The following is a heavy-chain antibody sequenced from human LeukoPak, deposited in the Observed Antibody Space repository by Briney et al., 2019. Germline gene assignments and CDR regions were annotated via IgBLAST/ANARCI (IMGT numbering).Heavy chain of an antibody. V-gene: IGHV7-4-1*02. D-gene: IGHD3-22*01. CDR2: INTNAGNP. CDR1: GYTFTSYA. Sequence: EASVKVSCKASGYTFTSYAMNWVRQAPGQGLEWMGWINTNAGNPTYAQGFTGRFVFSLDTSVSTAYLQISSLKAEDTAVYYCARPDGYYDSSGYYGAFDIWGQGTMVTVSS. J-gene: IGHJ3*02. CDR3: ARPDGYYDSSGYYGAFDI.